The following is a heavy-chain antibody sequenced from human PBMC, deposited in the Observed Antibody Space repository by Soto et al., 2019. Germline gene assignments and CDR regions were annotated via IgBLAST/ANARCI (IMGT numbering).Heavy chain of an antibody. CDR2: MYHKGGS. Sequence: QVQLQESGPGLLKPSATLSLTCAASGASISSRTWWTWVRQSPGKGLEWIGEMYHKGGSNYNPSLKSRVAISTDTSKKQFSLTLTSVTAADTAMYYCTCCGHEYKSDNWGQGSLVTVSS. CDR3: TCCGHEYKSDN. CDR1: GASISSRTW. J-gene: IGHJ4*02. V-gene: IGHV4-4*02. D-gene: IGHD2-21*01.